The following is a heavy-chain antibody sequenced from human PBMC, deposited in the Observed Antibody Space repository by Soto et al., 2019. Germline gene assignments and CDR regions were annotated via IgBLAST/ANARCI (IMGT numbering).Heavy chain of an antibody. V-gene: IGHV4-59*01. D-gene: IGHD3-3*01. Sequence: PSETLSLTCTVSGGSISSYYWSWIRQPPGKGLEWIGYIYYSGSTNYNPSLKSRVTISVDTSKNQFSLKLSSVTAADTAVYYCARVRAFWSAQSAFDIWGQGTMVTVSS. CDR2: IYYSGST. J-gene: IGHJ3*02. CDR3: ARVRAFWSAQSAFDI. CDR1: GGSISSYY.